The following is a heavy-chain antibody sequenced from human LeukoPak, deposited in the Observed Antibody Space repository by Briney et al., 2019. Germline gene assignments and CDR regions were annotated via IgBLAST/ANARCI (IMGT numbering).Heavy chain of an antibody. CDR2: IKEDGSEK. D-gene: IGHD6-13*01. J-gene: IGHJ4*02. CDR3: ASGRQLGY. CDR1: GFTFSNYW. V-gene: IGHV3-7*01. Sequence: QSGGSLSLSCAASGFTFSNYWMSWVRQAPGKGLEWVANIKEDGSEKYYVDSVKGRLTISRDNARNSLYLQMNSLRAEDTAVYYCASGRQLGYWGQGTLVTVSS.